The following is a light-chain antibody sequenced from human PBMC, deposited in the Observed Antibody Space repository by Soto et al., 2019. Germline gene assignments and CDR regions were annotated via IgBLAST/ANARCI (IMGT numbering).Light chain of an antibody. CDR1: RSVSRTY. V-gene: IGKV3-11*01. J-gene: IGKJ5*01. CDR3: QQRRSWPPTIT. Sequence: EIVLTQSPGTLSLSPGERATLSCRASRSVSRTYLAWYQQKPGQAPRLLIYDASYRATDIPPRFSGSGSGTDFTLTISSLEPEDFAVYYCQQRRSWPPTITFGQGTRLEIK. CDR2: DAS.